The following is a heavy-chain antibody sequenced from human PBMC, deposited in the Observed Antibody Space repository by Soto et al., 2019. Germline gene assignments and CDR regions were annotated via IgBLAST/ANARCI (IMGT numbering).Heavy chain of an antibody. CDR2: INHSGST. V-gene: IGHV4-34*01. D-gene: IGHD3-22*01. CDR3: ARGGRFTMIVEVWESEVNWFDP. Sequence: XETLSLTCAVYGVSFSGYYWSWIRQPPGKGLEWIGEINHSGSTNYNPSLKSRVTISVDTSKNQFSLKLSSVTAADTAVYYCARGGRFTMIVEVWESEVNWFDPWGPGTLVSVSS. J-gene: IGHJ5*02. CDR1: GVSFSGYY.